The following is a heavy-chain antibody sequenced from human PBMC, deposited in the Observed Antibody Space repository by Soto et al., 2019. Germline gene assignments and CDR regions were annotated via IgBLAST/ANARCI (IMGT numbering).Heavy chain of an antibody. CDR3: ARHPGYSSGLEGLTFDY. CDR1: GFTFSSYS. Sequence: GGSLRLSCAASGFTFSSYSMNWVRQVPGKGLEWVSYISSSSSTIYYADSVKGRFTISRDNAKNSLYLQMNSLRAEDTAVYYCARHPGYSSGLEGLTFDYWGQGTLVTVSS. CDR2: ISSSSSTI. J-gene: IGHJ4*02. D-gene: IGHD6-19*01. V-gene: IGHV3-48*01.